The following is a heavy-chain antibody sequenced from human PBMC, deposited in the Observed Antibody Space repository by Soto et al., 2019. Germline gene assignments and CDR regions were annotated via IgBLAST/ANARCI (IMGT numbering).Heavy chain of an antibody. D-gene: IGHD6-13*01. CDR3: AIPGIAAAGWFRDAFDI. J-gene: IGHJ3*02. Sequence: ASVKVSCKASGYTFTSYDINWVRQATGQGLEWMGWMNPNSGNTGYAQKFQGRVTMTRNTSISTAYMELSSLRSEDTAVYYCAIPGIAAAGWFRDAFDIWGQGTMVTVSS. V-gene: IGHV1-8*01. CDR2: MNPNSGNT. CDR1: GYTFTSYD.